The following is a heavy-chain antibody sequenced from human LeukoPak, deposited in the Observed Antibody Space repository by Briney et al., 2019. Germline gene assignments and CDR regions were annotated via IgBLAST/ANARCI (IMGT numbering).Heavy chain of an antibody. V-gene: IGHV3-15*01. CDR1: GFNFNNAW. Sequence: GGSLRLSCAASGFNFNNAWMNWVRQAPGKGLEWVGRIKSKSDGGTTDNAAPVKGRFTISRDDSKNTLYLQMNSLKSDDTAVYYCTTWDGVDWGQGTMVTVSS. CDR3: TTWDGVD. D-gene: IGHD1-26*01. CDR2: IKSKSDGGTT. J-gene: IGHJ3*01.